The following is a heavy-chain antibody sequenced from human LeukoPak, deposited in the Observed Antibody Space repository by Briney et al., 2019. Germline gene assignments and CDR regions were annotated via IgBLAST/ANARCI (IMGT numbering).Heavy chain of an antibody. Sequence: SETLSLTCTVSGGSISSYYWSWIRQPPGKGLEWIGYIYYSGSTNYNPSLKSRVTISVDTSKNQSSLKLSSVTAADTAVYYCARDVSSGWSFFDYWGQGTLVTVSS. V-gene: IGHV4-59*01. CDR2: IYYSGST. D-gene: IGHD6-19*01. CDR1: GGSISSYY. J-gene: IGHJ4*02. CDR3: ARDVSSGWSFFDY.